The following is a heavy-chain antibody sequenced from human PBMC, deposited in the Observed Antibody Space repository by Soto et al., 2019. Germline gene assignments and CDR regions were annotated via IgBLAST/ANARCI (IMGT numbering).Heavy chain of an antibody. V-gene: IGHV1-69*01. J-gene: IGHJ6*02. CDR1: GGTFRTFA. D-gene: IGHD3-10*01. Sequence: QVQLVQSGAEVKEPGSSVKVSCKASGGTFRTFAISWVRQAPGQGPEWMGGIISVFGTPNYAQKFQGRVTMTADESTSKAYIELSSLRSEDTAVYYCARGGITMVRGPLVYFCDVWGQGTTGPVSS. CDR2: IISVFGTP. CDR3: ARGGITMVRGPLVYFCDV.